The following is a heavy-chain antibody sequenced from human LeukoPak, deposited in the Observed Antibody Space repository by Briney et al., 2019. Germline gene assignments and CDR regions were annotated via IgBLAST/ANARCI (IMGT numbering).Heavy chain of an antibody. CDR2: IKEDEGEI. CDR1: GFTFSRYW. J-gene: IGHJ4*02. Sequence: PGGSLRLSCAASGFTFSRYWMSWVRQAPGKGLEWVANIKEDEGEIYYVDSVKGRFTISRDNTKNSLFLQMNSLRAEDTAVYYCARDDYYSNADWGQGTLVTVSS. CDR3: ARDDYYSNAD. D-gene: IGHD3-22*01. V-gene: IGHV3-7*01.